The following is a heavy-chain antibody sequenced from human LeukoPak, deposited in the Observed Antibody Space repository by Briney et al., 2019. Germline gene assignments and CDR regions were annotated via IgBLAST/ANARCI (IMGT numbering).Heavy chain of an antibody. J-gene: IGHJ6*04. V-gene: IGHV1-69*06. CDR1: GGTFSSYA. Sequence: SVKVSCKASGGTFSSYAISWVRQAPGQRLEWMGGIIPIFGTANYAQKFQGRVTITADKSTSTAYMELSSLRSEDTAVYYCARGPRYIVVVPAAIQDYYYGMDVWGKGTTVTVSS. CDR2: IIPIFGTA. D-gene: IGHD2-2*02. CDR3: ARGPRYIVVVPAAIQDYYYGMDV.